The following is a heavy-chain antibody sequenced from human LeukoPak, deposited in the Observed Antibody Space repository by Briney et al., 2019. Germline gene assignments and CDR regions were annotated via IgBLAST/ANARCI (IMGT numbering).Heavy chain of an antibody. D-gene: IGHD4-17*01. CDR3: ARDRVTTVTRYYYYYGMDV. V-gene: IGHV4-31*03. CDR2: VYYSGST. Sequence: TLSLTCTVSGASIGSGGYDWSWLRQHPGKGLQWFVDVYYSGSTYYNPSLKSRVTISVDTSKNQLSLKLSSVTAADTAVYYCARDRVTTVTRYYYYYGMDVGGKGTTVTVS. J-gene: IGHJ6*04. CDR1: GASIGSGGYD.